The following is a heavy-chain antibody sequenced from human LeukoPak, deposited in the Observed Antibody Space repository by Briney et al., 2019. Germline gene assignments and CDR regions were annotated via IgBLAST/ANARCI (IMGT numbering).Heavy chain of an antibody. D-gene: IGHD2-2*01. CDR1: GGSISGYY. CDR3: ARATFYCSSTSCYSDY. CDR2: ISSSGSTI. J-gene: IGHJ4*02. V-gene: IGHV3-11*04. Sequence: LSLTCTVSGGSISGYYWSWIRQAPGKGLEWVSYISSSGSTIYYADSVKGRFTISRDNAKNSPYLQMNSLRAEDTAVYYCARATFYCSSTSCYSDYWGQGTLVTVSS.